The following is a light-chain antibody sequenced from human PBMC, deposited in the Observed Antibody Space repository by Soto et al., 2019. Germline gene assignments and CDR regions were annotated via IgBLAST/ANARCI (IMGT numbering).Light chain of an antibody. J-gene: IGKJ1*01. V-gene: IGKV1-5*03. CDR2: KAS. Sequence: DIQMTQSPSTLSASVGDTVTISCRASQSFSSWLAWYQQKPGKAPKLLIYKASSLQSGVPSRFSGSGSGTEFTLTISSLQPDGFATYYCQQYNSFPWTFGQGTKV. CDR1: QSFSSW. CDR3: QQYNSFPWT.